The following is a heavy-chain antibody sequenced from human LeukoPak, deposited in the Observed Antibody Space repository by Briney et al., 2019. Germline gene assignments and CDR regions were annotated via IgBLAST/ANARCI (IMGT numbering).Heavy chain of an antibody. CDR2: INPNSGST. Sequence: ASVKVSCKASGYTFTGYYMHWVRQAPGQGLEWMGWINPNSGSTNYAQKFQGRVTMTRDTSISTAYMELSRLRSDDTPVYYCARSYRGRRFDYWGQGTLVTVSS. V-gene: IGHV1-2*02. CDR1: GYTFTGYY. J-gene: IGHJ4*02. CDR3: ARSYRGRRFDY. D-gene: IGHD2-21*01.